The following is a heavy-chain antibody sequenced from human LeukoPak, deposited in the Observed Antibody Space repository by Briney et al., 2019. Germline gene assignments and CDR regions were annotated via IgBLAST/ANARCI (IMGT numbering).Heavy chain of an antibody. J-gene: IGHJ4*02. D-gene: IGHD3-10*01. CDR2: IYPLDSDT. CDR3: ARLFTMVRADYDF. Sequence: GESLKISCKGSGYSFTSYWIGWVRQMPGKGLEWMGIIYPLDSDTRYSPSFQGQVTISADKSISTAYLQWNSLKASDTAMYYCARLFTMVRADYDFWGQGTLVTVSS. CDR1: GYSFTSYW. V-gene: IGHV5-51*01.